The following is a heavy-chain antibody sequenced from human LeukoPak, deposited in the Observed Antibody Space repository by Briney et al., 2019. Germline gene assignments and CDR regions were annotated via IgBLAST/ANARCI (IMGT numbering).Heavy chain of an antibody. CDR2: IYTSGST. CDR1: GGSISSYY. Sequence: SETLSLTCTVSGGSISSYYWSWIRQPAGKGLEWIGRIYTSGSTNYNPSLKSRVTMSVDTSKNQFSLKLSSVTAADTAVYYCASLHQPWDTAMQVPDYWGQGTLVTVSS. J-gene: IGHJ4*02. V-gene: IGHV4-4*07. D-gene: IGHD5-18*01. CDR3: ASLHQPWDTAMQVPDY.